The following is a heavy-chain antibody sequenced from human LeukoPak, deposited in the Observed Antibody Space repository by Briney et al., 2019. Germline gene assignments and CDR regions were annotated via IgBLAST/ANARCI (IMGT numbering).Heavy chain of an antibody. Sequence: GGSLRLSCAASGFTFSSYGTSGSPQAPGKGLEWGSYIRVTGNTIYYTDSVKGRFTISRDSAKNSLYLQMTSLRAEDTAVYYCARDWGFNFVTQKLNMGFDPWGQGTLVTVSS. V-gene: IGHV3-48*04. D-gene: IGHD3-16*01. CDR2: IRVTGNTI. J-gene: IGHJ5*02. CDR1: GFTFSSYG. CDR3: ARDWGFNFVTQKLNMGFDP.